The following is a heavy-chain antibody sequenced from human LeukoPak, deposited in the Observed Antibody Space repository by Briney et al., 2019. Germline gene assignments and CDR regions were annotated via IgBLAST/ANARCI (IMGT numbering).Heavy chain of an antibody. CDR1: GYSISSGYY. CDR2: IYHSGST. J-gene: IGHJ4*02. V-gene: IGHV4-38-2*02. CDR3: ARVLRGGLEYFDY. Sequence: PSETLSLTCTVSGYSISSGYYWGWIRQPPGKGLEWIGSIYHSGSTYYNPSLKSRVTISVDTSKNQVSLKLNSVTAADTAVYYCARVLRGGLEYFDYWGQGTLVTVSS.